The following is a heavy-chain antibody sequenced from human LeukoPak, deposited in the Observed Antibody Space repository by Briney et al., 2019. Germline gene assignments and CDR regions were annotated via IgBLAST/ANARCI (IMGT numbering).Heavy chain of an antibody. CDR3: ASGYYYDSSGYPSPFDY. CDR2: IYHSGST. J-gene: IGHJ4*02. CDR1: GGSISSGGYS. Sequence: SETLSLTCAVSGGSISSGGYSWSWIRQPPGKGLESIGYIYHSGSTYYNPSLKSRVTISVDRSKNQFSLKLSSVTAADTAVYYCASGYYYDSSGYPSPFDYWGQGTLVTVSS. V-gene: IGHV4-30-2*01. D-gene: IGHD3-22*01.